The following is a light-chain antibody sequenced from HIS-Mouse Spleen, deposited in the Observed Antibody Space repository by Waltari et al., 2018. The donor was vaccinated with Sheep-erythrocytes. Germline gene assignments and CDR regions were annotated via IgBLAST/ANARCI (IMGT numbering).Light chain of an antibody. CDR3: CSYAGSYNHV. Sequence: QSALTQPRSVSGSPGQSVTISCTGTSSDVGGYTYVPCYQQHPGKAPKLMIYEVSKRPSGVPDRFSGSKSGNTASLTISGLQAEDEADYYCCSYAGSYNHVFATGTKVTVL. V-gene: IGLV2-11*01. J-gene: IGLJ1*01. CDR2: EVS. CDR1: SSDVGGYTY.